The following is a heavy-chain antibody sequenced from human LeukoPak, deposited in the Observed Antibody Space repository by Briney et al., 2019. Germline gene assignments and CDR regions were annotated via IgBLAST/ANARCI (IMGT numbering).Heavy chain of an antibody. CDR1: GGSISSGADY. J-gene: IGHJ4*02. V-gene: IGHV4-30-4*08. Sequence: SETLSLTCTVSGGSISSGADYWSWIRQHPGKGLEWIGYIYYSGSTYYNPSLKSRVTISVDTSKNQFSLKLSSVTAADTAVYYCARVGGNSAEFDYWGQGTLVTVSS. D-gene: IGHD4-23*01. CDR3: ARVGGNSAEFDY. CDR2: IYYSGST.